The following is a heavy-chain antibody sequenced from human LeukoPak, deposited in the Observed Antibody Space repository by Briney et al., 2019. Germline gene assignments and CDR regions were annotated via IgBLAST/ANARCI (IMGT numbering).Heavy chain of an antibody. V-gene: IGHV3-33*01. Sequence: GGSLRLSCAASGLTFSSYGMHWVRQAPGKGLEWVALIWSDGSDKYYADSVKGRFTISRDNSKNTVYLQMDSLRAEDTAVYYCARKGYTGRYSHGMDVWGQGTTVTVSS. CDR1: GLTFSSYG. CDR2: IWSDGSDK. J-gene: IGHJ6*02. D-gene: IGHD1-26*01. CDR3: ARKGYTGRYSHGMDV.